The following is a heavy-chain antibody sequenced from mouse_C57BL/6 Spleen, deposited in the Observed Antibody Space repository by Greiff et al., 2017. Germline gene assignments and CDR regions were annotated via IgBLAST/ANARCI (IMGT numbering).Heavy chain of an antibody. CDR2: INPNYGTT. CDR1: GYSFTDYN. J-gene: IGHJ3*01. CDR3: ASNYDYDGAWFAY. V-gene: IGHV1-39*01. Sequence: EVKLQESGPELVKPGASVKISCKASGYSFTDYNMNWVKQSNGKSLEWIGVINPNYGTTSYNQKFKGKATLTVDQSSSTAYMQLNSLTSEDSAVYYCASNYDYDGAWFAYWGQGTLVTVSA. D-gene: IGHD2-4*01.